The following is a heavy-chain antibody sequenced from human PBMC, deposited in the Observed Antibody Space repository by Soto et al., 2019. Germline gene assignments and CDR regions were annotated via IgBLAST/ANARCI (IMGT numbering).Heavy chain of an antibody. CDR2: ISGSGGST. Sequence: PGGSLRLFCAASGFTFSSYAMSWVRQAPGKGLEWVSAISGSGGSTYYADSVKGRFTISRDNSKNTLYLQMNSLRAEDTAVYYCAKCHCSGGSWPDFDYWGQGTLVTSPQ. J-gene: IGHJ4*02. V-gene: IGHV3-23*01. D-gene: IGHD2-15*01. CDR3: AKCHCSGGSWPDFDY. CDR1: GFTFSSYA.